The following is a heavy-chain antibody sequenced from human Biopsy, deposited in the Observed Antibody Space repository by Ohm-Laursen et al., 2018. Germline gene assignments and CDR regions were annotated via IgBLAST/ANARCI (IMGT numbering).Heavy chain of an antibody. V-gene: IGHV1-24*01. CDR2: FAPENGKT. Sequence: SVTVSCNISGYTLTELSMHWVRQAPGKGLEWMGGFAPENGKTVYAQNFQARVSMTEDTSTDTAYMELRSLRSEDTAVYYCAADINVWNVNYWGQGTQVTVSS. CDR1: GYTLTELS. J-gene: IGHJ4*02. CDR3: AADINVWNVNY. D-gene: IGHD1-1*01.